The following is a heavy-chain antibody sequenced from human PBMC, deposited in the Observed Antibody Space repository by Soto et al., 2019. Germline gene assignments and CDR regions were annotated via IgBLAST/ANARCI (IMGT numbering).Heavy chain of an antibody. V-gene: IGHV3-48*01. CDR2: ISSSSSTL. D-gene: IGHD3-3*01. CDR3: ARVGGSKYDFWSGYLPH. CDR1: GFTFSTYS. Sequence: GGSLRLSCAASGFTFSTYSMNWVRQAPGKGLEWVSYISSSSSTLYYADSVKGRFTISRDNAKNSVYLQMNSLRAEDTAVYYCARVGGSKYDFWSGYLPHWGQGTLVTVSS. J-gene: IGHJ4*02.